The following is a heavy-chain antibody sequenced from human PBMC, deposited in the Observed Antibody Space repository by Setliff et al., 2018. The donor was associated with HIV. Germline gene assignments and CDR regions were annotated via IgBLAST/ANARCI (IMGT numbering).Heavy chain of an antibody. CDR2: INYSGST. Sequence: SETLSLTCGVYVGSLRSYYWSWIRQSPGKGLEWIGEINYSGSTNYNPSLKSRVTISIDTSKNQFSLKLSSVTAAATAVYYCARGLDSWSSHVFDMWGQGTMVTVSS. CDR1: VGSLRSYY. V-gene: IGHV4-34*01. J-gene: IGHJ3*02. D-gene: IGHD6-6*01. CDR3: ARGLDSWSSHVFDM.